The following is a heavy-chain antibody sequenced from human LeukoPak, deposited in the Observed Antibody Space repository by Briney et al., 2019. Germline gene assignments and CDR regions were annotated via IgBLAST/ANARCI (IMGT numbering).Heavy chain of an antibody. CDR2: ISYDGSNK. CDR1: GFTFSSYA. D-gene: IGHD2/OR15-2a*01. CDR3: ARDRAGYFYFDY. J-gene: IGHJ4*02. V-gene: IGHV3-30-3*01. Sequence: GGSLRLSCAASGFTFSSYAMHWVRQAPGKGLEWVAVISYDGSNKYYADSVKGRFTISRDNAKNTLYLQMNSLRAEDTAVYYCARDRAGYFYFDYWGQGTLVTVSS.